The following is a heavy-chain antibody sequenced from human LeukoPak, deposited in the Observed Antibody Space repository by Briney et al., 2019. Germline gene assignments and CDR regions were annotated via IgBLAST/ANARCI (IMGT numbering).Heavy chain of an antibody. CDR2: ISGSGGST. D-gene: IGHD3-10*01. Sequence: PGGSLRLSCAASGFTFSSYAMSWVRQAPGKGLEWVSAISGSGGSTYYADSMKGRFTISRDNSKNTLYLQMNSLRAEDTAVYYCARKYYGSGSYYPPNFDYWGQGTLVTVSS. J-gene: IGHJ4*02. CDR1: GFTFSSYA. CDR3: ARKYYGSGSYYPPNFDY. V-gene: IGHV3-23*01.